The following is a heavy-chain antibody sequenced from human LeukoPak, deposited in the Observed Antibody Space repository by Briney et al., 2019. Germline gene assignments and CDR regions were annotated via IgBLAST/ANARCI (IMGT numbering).Heavy chain of an antibody. CDR2: IYHSGST. D-gene: IGHD3-9*01. CDR1: GGSISSSNW. CDR3: ARSPRGYYDILTGYYGSWFDP. Sequence: TSETLSLTCAVSGGSISSSNWWSWVRQPPGKGLEWIGEIYHSGSTNYNPSLKSRVTISVDKSKNQFSLKLSSVTAADTAVYYCARSPRGYYDILTGYYGSWFDPWGQGTLVTVSS. V-gene: IGHV4-4*02. J-gene: IGHJ5*02.